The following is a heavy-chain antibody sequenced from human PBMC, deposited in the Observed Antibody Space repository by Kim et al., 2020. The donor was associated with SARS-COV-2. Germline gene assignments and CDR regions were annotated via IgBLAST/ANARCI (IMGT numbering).Heavy chain of an antibody. V-gene: IGHV4-61*02. J-gene: IGHJ4*02. CDR2: IYTSGST. CDR1: GGSISSGSYY. Sequence: SETLSLTCTVSGGSISSGSYYWSWIRQPAGKGLEWIGRIYTSGSTNYNPSLKSRVTISVDTSKNQFSLKLSSVTAADTAVYYCAGDLDIAAAHFDYWGQGTLVTVSS. CDR3: AGDLDIAAAHFDY. D-gene: IGHD6-13*01.